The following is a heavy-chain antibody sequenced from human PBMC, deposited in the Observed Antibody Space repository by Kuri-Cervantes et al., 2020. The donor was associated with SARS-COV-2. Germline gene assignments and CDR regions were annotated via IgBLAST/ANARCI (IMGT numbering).Heavy chain of an antibody. CDR3: ARDRYSSSCFDY. D-gene: IGHD6-13*01. CDR2: ISSSSSYI. J-gene: IGHJ4*02. Sequence: GESLKISCAASGFTFSSYWMNWVRQAPGKGLEWVSSISSSSSYIYYADSVKGRFTISRDNAKNSLYLQMNSLRAEDTAVYYCARDRYSSSCFDYWGQGTLVTVSS. V-gene: IGHV3-21*01. CDR1: GFTFSSYW.